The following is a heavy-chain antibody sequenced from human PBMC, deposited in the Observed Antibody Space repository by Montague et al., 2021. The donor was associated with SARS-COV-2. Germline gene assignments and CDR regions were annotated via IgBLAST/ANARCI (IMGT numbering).Heavy chain of an antibody. CDR3: ARDAGIAATGLNWFDP. Sequence: TLSLTCTVSGGSISSGSYFWSWIRQPAGKGLEWIGRIYTSGSTNYNPSLKSRVTISVDTSKNPFSLKLSSVTAADTAVYYCARDAGIAATGLNWFDPWGQGTLVTVSS. CDR2: IYTSGST. J-gene: IGHJ5*02. D-gene: IGHD6-13*01. CDR1: GGSISSGSYF. V-gene: IGHV4-61*02.